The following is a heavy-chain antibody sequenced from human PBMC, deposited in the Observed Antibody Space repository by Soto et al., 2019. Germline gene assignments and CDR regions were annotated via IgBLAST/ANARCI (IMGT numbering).Heavy chain of an antibody. J-gene: IGHJ5*02. CDR1: GFTFKNFA. V-gene: IGHV3-23*01. CDR3: ATNLIGSGPRFDR. Sequence: GGSLRLSCAASGFTFKNFAMSWVRQAPGKGLEWVSAVNGRGDSAFYADSVKGRFTISRDNTKNTLYLQMNSLRAEDTAVYYCATNLIGSGPRFDRWGQGTLVTVSS. D-gene: IGHD2-15*01. CDR2: VNGRGDSA.